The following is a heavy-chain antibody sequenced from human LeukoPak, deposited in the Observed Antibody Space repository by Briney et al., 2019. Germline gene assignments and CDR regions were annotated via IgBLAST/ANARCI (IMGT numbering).Heavy chain of an antibody. CDR1: GFTFSSYA. CDR3: AKMTLYDFWSGYIPTHAFDI. Sequence: GGSLRLSCAASGFTFSSYAMSWVRQAPGKGLEWVSAIIGSGGSTYYADSVKGRFTISRDNSKNTLYLQMNSLRAEDTDVYYCAKMTLYDFWSGYIPTHAFDIWGQGTMVTVSS. CDR2: IIGSGGST. V-gene: IGHV3-23*01. D-gene: IGHD3-3*01. J-gene: IGHJ3*02.